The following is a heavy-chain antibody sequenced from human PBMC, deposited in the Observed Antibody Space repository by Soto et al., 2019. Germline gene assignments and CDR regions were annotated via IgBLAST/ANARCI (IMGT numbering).Heavy chain of an antibody. CDR3: AKDRTIASRTFDS. CDR2: ISGSVGST. V-gene: IGHV3-23*01. Sequence: GGSLRLSCTASGFTFSDHGMHWVRQAPGKGLEWVASISGSVGSTFYADSVKGRFTISRDNYLNTLDLQMNSLRAEDTAVYYCAKDRTIASRTFDSWGQGALVTVSS. J-gene: IGHJ4*02. D-gene: IGHD6-6*01. CDR1: GFTFSDHG.